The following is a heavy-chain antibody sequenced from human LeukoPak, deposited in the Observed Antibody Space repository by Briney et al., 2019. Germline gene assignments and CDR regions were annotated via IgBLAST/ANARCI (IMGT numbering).Heavy chain of an antibody. Sequence: GGSLRLSCAASGFTFSSYAMHWVRQAPGKGLEWVAVISYDGSNKYYADSVKGRFTISRDNSKNTLYLQMNSLRAEDTAVYYCASDDYVWGSYRTDAFDIWGQGTMVTVSS. CDR1: GFTFSSYA. CDR2: ISYDGSNK. J-gene: IGHJ3*02. D-gene: IGHD3-16*02. V-gene: IGHV3-30-3*01. CDR3: ASDDYVWGSYRTDAFDI.